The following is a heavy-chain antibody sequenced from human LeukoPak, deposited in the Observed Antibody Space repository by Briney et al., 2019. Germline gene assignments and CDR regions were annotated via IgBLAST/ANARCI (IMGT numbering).Heavy chain of an antibody. Sequence: SETLSLTCTVSGGSISSGGYYWSWIRQHPGKGLEWIGYIYYSGSTYYNPSLKSRVTISVDTSKNQFSLKLCSVTAADTAVYYCAREVRESDAFDIWGQGTMVTVSS. J-gene: IGHJ3*02. CDR2: IYYSGST. CDR3: AREVRESDAFDI. V-gene: IGHV4-31*03. CDR1: GGSISSGGYY. D-gene: IGHD3-10*01.